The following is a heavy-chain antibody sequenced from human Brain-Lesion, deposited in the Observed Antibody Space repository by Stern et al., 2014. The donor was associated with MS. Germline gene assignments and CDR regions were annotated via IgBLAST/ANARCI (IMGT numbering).Heavy chain of an antibody. J-gene: IGHJ6*02. V-gene: IGHV4-61*02. CDR1: GGSISSGGYY. CDR2: IFNSGST. Sequence: VQLEESGPGLVKPSQTLSLSCTVSGGSISSGGYYWSWIRQPAGKGLEWIGRIFNSGSTRYKPPLKSRVTLSIHTPKNQFSLRLNSMTAADTAVYYCARGRVVPGFQYYATDVWGQGTTVIVSS. CDR3: ARGRVVPGFQYYATDV. D-gene: IGHD2-2*01.